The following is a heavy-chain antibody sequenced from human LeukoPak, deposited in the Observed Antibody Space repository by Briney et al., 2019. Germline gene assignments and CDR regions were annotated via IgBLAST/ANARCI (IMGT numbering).Heavy chain of an antibody. Sequence: SGGSLRLSCAASGFSFSSYAMSWVRQAPGKGLEWVSAISGSGHSTYYADSVKGRFTISRDNSKTTLYLQMNSLRAEDTAVYYCAKELVLVAATPNYWGQGTLVTVSS. CDR1: GFSFSSYA. CDR3: AKELVLVAATPNY. J-gene: IGHJ4*02. D-gene: IGHD2-15*01. CDR2: ISGSGHST. V-gene: IGHV3-23*01.